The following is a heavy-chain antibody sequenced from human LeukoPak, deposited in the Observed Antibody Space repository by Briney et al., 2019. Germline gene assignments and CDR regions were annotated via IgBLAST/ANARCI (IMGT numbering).Heavy chain of an antibody. Sequence: GGSLRLSCAASGFTFSSYWMHWVRQAPGKGLVWVSRINSDGSSTSYADSVKGRFTISRDNAKNTLYLQMNSLRAEDTAVYYCARWGYTDAFDIWGQGTMVTVSS. J-gene: IGHJ3*02. CDR2: INSDGSST. D-gene: IGHD5-18*01. CDR1: GFTFSSYW. V-gene: IGHV3-74*01. CDR3: ARWGYTDAFDI.